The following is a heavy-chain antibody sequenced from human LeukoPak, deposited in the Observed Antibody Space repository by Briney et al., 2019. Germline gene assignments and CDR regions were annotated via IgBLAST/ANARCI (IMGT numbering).Heavy chain of an antibody. CDR2: INPRGGST. J-gene: IGHJ5*02. D-gene: IGHD2-2*01. CDR1: GYTFTSYY. CDR3: ARGTIVVVPAAGSDWFDP. Sequence: ASVKVSCKASGYTFTSYYMHWVRQAPGQGLEWMGIINPRGGSTSYAQKFQGRVTMTRDTSTSTVYMELSSLRSEDTAVYYCARGTIVVVPAAGSDWFDPWVQGTLVTVSS. V-gene: IGHV1-46*01.